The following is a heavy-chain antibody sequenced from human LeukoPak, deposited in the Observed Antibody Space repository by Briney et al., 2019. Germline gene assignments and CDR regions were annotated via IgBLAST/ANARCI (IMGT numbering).Heavy chain of an antibody. D-gene: IGHD2-2*01. V-gene: IGHV1-69*05. CDR2: IIPIFGTA. J-gene: IGHJ6*03. CDR3: AGRYCSSTSCQGGHYYYMDV. CDR1: GGTFSSYA. Sequence: ASVKVSCKASGGTFSSYAISWVRQAPGQGLEWMGGIIPIFGTANYAQKFQGRVTITTDESTSTAYMELSSLRSEDTAVYYCAGRYCSSTSCQGGHYYYMDVWGKGTTVTVSS.